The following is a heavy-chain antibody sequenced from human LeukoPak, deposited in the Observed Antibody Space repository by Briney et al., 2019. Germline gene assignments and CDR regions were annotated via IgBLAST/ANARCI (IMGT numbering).Heavy chain of an antibody. V-gene: IGHV4-4*02. Sequence: SETLSLTCAVSGGSISSSNWWSWVRQPPGKGLEWIGEIYHSGSTNYNPSLKSRVTISVDKSKNQFSLKLSFVTAADTAVYYCARLRLMTAIRYDYWGQGTLVTVSS. CDR3: ARLRLMTAIRYDY. CDR1: GGSISSSNW. CDR2: IYHSGST. D-gene: IGHD2-21*02. J-gene: IGHJ4*02.